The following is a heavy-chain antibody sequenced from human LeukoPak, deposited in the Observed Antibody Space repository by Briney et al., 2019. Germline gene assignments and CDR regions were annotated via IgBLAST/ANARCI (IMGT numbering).Heavy chain of an antibody. CDR2: ISNSSSYI. D-gene: IGHD3-22*01. CDR1: GFTFSSYS. CDR3: ARRYYDSSGYLYYFDY. V-gene: IGHV3-21*01. J-gene: IGHJ4*02. Sequence: GGSLTLSCAVSGFTFSSYSMNWVRQPPGEGLEWVSSISNSSSYIYYADSVKGRFTISRDNAKNSLYLQMNSLSAEDTAVYYCARRYYDSSGYLYYFDYWGQGTLVTVSS.